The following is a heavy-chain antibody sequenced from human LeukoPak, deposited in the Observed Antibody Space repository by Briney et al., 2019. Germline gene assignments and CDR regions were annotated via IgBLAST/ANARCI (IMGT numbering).Heavy chain of an antibody. V-gene: IGHV3-74*01. D-gene: IGHD3-3*01. J-gene: IGHJ3*01. CDR2: INSYGSST. CDR3: ARSGGGGAFHV. CDR1: GFTFSSHW. Sequence: GGSLRLSCAVSGFTFSSHWMHWVRQAPGKGLVWVSRINSYGSSTTYADSVKGRFTISGDNARNTLYLQMNSLRADDTAVYYCARSGGGGAFHVWGQGTMVTVSS.